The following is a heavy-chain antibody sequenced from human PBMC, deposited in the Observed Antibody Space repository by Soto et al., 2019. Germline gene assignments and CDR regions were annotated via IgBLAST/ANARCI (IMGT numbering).Heavy chain of an antibody. V-gene: IGHV1-8*01. Sequence: QVQLVQSGAEVKKPGASVKVSCKASGYTFTSYDINWVRQATGQGLEWMGWRNPNSGNTGYAQKFHGRVPQNRNTSISTAYMELSSLRSEDTAVYYCAREYSSGWSKDWGQGTLVTVSS. J-gene: IGHJ4*02. CDR2: RNPNSGNT. CDR1: GYTFTSYD. D-gene: IGHD6-19*01. CDR3: AREYSSGWSKD.